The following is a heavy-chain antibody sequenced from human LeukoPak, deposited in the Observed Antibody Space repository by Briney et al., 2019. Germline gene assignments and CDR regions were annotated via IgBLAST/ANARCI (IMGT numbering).Heavy chain of an antibody. CDR1: GGSINTYY. J-gene: IGHJ4*02. V-gene: IGHV4-59*12. CDR3: ARGANRLDS. D-gene: IGHD1-14*01. Sequence: SETLSLTCSVSGGSINTYYWSWIRQTPGKGLEWIGFIYYTGSTNYNPSLKSRVTMSVDTSKSQFSLKLTSVTATDTALYYCARGANRLDSWGRGTLVTVSS. CDR2: IYYTGST.